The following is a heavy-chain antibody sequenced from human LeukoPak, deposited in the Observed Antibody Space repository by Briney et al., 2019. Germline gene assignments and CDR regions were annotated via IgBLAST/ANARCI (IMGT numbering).Heavy chain of an antibody. CDR1: GFTFSTYG. CDR3: ARDGRYGDYFDY. D-gene: IGHD4-17*01. V-gene: IGHV3-30*02. Sequence: AGGSLRLSCAASGFTFSTYGIHWVRQAPDKGLEWVAFIRYDGSNKYYADSLKGRFTISKDNSKNTLFLQMNSLRPEDTAVYYCARDGRYGDYFDYWGQGTLVTVSS. CDR2: IRYDGSNK. J-gene: IGHJ4*02.